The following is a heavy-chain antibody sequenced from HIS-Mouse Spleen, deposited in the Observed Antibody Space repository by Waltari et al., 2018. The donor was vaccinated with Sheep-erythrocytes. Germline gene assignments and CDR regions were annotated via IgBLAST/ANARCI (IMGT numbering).Heavy chain of an antibody. CDR2: ISYEGSNK. CDR1: AFPYTRLG. CDR3: AKVRTVNYWYFDL. J-gene: IGHJ2*01. Sequence: QFQLVESGVGVVQPARYLHVPSAAAAFPYTRLGIASVPRAPGKGQEGVAVISYEGSNKYYADSVKGRFTISRDNSKNTLYLQMNSLRAEDTAVYYCAKVRTVNYWYFDLWGRGTLVTVSS. D-gene: IGHD1-1*01. V-gene: IGHV3-30*18.